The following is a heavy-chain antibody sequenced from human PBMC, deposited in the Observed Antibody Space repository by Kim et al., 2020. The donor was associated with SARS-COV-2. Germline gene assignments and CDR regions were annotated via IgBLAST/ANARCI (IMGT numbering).Heavy chain of an antibody. V-gene: IGHV3-48*03. Sequence: GGSLRLSCAASGFTFSSYEMNWVRQAPGKGLEWVSYISSSGSTIYYADSVKGRFTISRDNAKNSLYLQMNSLGAEDTAVYYCARDQKPIQYYDFWSGYHYYYGMDVWGQGTTVTVSS. CDR3: ARDQKPIQYYDFWSGYHYYYGMDV. D-gene: IGHD3-3*01. J-gene: IGHJ6*02. CDR2: ISSSGSTI. CDR1: GFTFSSYE.